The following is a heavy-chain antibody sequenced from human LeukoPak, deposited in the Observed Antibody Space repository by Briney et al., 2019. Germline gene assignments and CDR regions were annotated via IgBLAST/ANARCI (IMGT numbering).Heavy chain of an antibody. CDR3: ARGPPFSSSSPLYYYYGMDV. V-gene: IGHV4-30-4*01. CDR2: IYYSGST. D-gene: IGHD6-6*01. J-gene: IGHJ6*02. CDR1: GGSISSGDYY. Sequence: SQTLSLTCTVSGGSISSGDYYWSWIRQPPGKGLEWIGYIYYSGSTYYNPSLKSRVTISVDTFKNQFSLKLSSVTAADTAVYYCARGPPFSSSSPLYYYYGMDVWGQGTTVTVSS.